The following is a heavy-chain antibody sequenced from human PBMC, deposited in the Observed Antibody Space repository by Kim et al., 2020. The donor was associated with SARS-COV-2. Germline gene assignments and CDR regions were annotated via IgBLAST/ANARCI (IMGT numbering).Heavy chain of an antibody. J-gene: IGHJ4*02. CDR1: GFTFSSYG. CDR3: ARDRRDSSSWYPSY. D-gene: IGHD6-13*01. V-gene: IGHV3-33*05. Sequence: GGSLRLSCAASGFTFSSYGMHWVRQAPGKGLEWVAVISYDGSNKYYADSVKGRFTISRDNSKNTLYLQMNSLRAEDTAVYYCARDRRDSSSWYPSYWGQGTLVTVSS. CDR2: ISYDGSNK.